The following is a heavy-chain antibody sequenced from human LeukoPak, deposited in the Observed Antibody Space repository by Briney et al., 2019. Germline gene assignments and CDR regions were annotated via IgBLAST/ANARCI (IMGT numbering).Heavy chain of an antibody. Sequence: PSETLSLTCAVYGGSFSGYYWSWIRQPPGKGLEWIGSIYYSGSTYYNPSLKSRVTISVDTSKNQFSLKLSSVTAADTAVYYCYYYDFWSGYYFGGRGINDAFDIWGQGTMVTVSS. CDR3: YYYDFWSGYYFGGRGINDAFDI. V-gene: IGHV4-34*01. CDR1: GGSFSGYY. CDR2: IYYSGST. J-gene: IGHJ3*02. D-gene: IGHD3-3*01.